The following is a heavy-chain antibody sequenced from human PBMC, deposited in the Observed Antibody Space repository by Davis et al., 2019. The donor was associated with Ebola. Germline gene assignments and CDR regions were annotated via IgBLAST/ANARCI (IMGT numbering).Heavy chain of an antibody. J-gene: IGHJ6*02. CDR2: INSDGSST. Sequence: GESLKISCAASGFTFSSYWMHWVRQAPGKGLVWVSRINSDGSSTSYADSVKGRFTIFRDNAKNTLYLQMNSLRAEDTAVYYCARSDDCISTSCFLYYYYGMDVWGQGTTVTVSS. CDR1: GFTFSSYW. V-gene: IGHV3-74*01. D-gene: IGHD2-2*01. CDR3: ARSDDCISTSCFLYYYYGMDV.